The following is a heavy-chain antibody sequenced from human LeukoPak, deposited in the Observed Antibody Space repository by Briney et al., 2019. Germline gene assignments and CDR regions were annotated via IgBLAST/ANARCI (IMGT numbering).Heavy chain of an antibody. D-gene: IGHD4-17*01. Sequence: GGSLRLSCAASGFTFSSYSMNWVRQAPGKGLVWVSRINSDGSSTSYADSVKGRFTISRDNAKNTLYLQMNSLRAEDTAVYYCARDRHPAYGDYAVWGQGTLVTVSS. CDR1: GFTFSSYS. V-gene: IGHV3-74*01. CDR2: INSDGSST. CDR3: ARDRHPAYGDYAV. J-gene: IGHJ4*02.